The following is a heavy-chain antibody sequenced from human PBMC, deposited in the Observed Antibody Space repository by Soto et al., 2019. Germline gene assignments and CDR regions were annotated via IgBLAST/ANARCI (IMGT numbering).Heavy chain of an antibody. J-gene: IGHJ6*02. CDR3: ARGRCSSTSCYRYYYYGMDV. CDR2: INHSGST. CDR1: GRSFSGYY. V-gene: IGHV4-34*01. Sequence: PLETLSLTGAVYGRSFSGYYWSWIRQPPGKGLEWIGEINHSGSTNYNPSLKSRVTISVDTSKNQFSLKLSSVTAADTAVYYCARGRCSSTSCYRYYYYGMDVRGQGTTVTVSS. D-gene: IGHD2-2*01.